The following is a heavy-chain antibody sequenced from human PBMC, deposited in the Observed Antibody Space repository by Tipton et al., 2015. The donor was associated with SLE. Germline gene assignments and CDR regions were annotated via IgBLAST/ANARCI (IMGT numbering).Heavy chain of an antibody. J-gene: IGHJ4*02. CDR2: IYHSGST. CDR1: GFSISSGYY. Sequence: TLSLTCAVSGFSISSGYYWGWIRQPPGKGLEWIGSIYHSGSTYYNPSLKSRVTISVDTSKNQFSLKLSSVTAADTAVYYCARVPHYFDYWGQGTLVTVSS. CDR3: ARVPHYFDY. V-gene: IGHV4-38-2*01.